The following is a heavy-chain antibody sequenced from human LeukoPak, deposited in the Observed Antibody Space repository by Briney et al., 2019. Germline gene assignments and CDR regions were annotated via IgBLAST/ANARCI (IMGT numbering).Heavy chain of an antibody. CDR1: GGSISSSPYY. Sequence: SETLSLTCTVSGGSISSSPYYWGWICQPPGKGLEWIGSVYYSGSTSYNPPLKSRVTISVDTSKNQFSLKLNSVTAADTAVYYCARPLTGYSYFDYWGQGTLVTVSS. CDR2: VYYSGST. V-gene: IGHV4-39*01. D-gene: IGHD3-9*01. J-gene: IGHJ4*02. CDR3: ARPLTGYSYFDY.